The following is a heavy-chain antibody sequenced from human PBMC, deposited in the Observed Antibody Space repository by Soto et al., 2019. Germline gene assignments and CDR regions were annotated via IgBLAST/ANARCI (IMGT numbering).Heavy chain of an antibody. V-gene: IGHV1-69*02. CDR2: VNPILSMS. CDR3: ATSYGSGYRAFDY. Sequence: QVQMVQYGAEVKKPGSSVKVSCKASGDTFSFYTINWVRQAPGLGLEWMGRVNPILSMSNYAQKFQGRVTMTADKSTSTAYMELRILGSEDTAFYYCATSYGSGYRAFDYWGQGALVTVSS. J-gene: IGHJ4*02. D-gene: IGHD3-10*01. CDR1: GDTFSFYT.